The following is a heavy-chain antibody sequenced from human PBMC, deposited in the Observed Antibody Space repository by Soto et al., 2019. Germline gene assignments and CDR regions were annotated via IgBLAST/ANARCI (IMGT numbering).Heavy chain of an antibody. CDR3: ARGLAYDRPITVAEPFDS. CDR2: SSHRGSR. J-gene: IGHJ4*02. D-gene: IGHD6-19*01. V-gene: IGHV4-34*02. Sequence: QVQLQQWGAGLLKASETLSLTCVVSGGSFSGYFWTWLRQSPGRGLEWIGESSHRGSRNYNPAFQSRVLISVDSSKTHVSLKLSSVTAADSATYFCARGLAYDRPITVAEPFDSWGQGTLVTVSS. CDR1: GGSFSGYF.